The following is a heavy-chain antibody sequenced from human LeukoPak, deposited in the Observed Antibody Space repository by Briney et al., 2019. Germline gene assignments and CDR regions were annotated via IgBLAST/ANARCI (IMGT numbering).Heavy chain of an antibody. V-gene: IGHV1-2*02. Sequence: ASVKVSCKASGYTFTGYCMHWVRQAPGQGLEWMGWINPNSGGTNYAQKFQGRVTMTRDTSISTAYMELSRLRSDDTAVYYCARGIHILTGYYSEIDYWGQGTLVTVSS. CDR3: ARGIHILTGYYSEIDY. D-gene: IGHD3-9*01. J-gene: IGHJ4*02. CDR2: INPNSGGT. CDR1: GYTFTGYC.